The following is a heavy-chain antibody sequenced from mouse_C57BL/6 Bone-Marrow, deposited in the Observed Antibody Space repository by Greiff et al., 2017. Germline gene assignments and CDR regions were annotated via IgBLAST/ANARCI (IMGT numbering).Heavy chain of an antibody. Sequence: QVQLQQPGAELVKPGASVKLSCKASGYTFTSYWMQWVKQRPGQGLEWIGEIDPSDSYTNYNQKFKGKATLTVDTSSSTAYMQLSSLTSEDSAVYYCAIYYGNSFAYWGQGTLVTVSA. D-gene: IGHD2-1*01. J-gene: IGHJ3*01. CDR2: IDPSDSYT. CDR1: GYTFTSYW. V-gene: IGHV1-50*01. CDR3: AIYYGNSFAY.